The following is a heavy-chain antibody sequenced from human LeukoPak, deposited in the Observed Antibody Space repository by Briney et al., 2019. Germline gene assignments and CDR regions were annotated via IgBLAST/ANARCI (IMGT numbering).Heavy chain of an antibody. CDR3: ARHVDTALIGAFHI. CDR2: VTYTGS. CDR1: GPSISSYY. Sequence: SETLSLTCTVSGPSISSYYWSWRRQPPGKGPEWIGYVTYTGSKYNPSLKSRVTISTDRSKKEVSLRLSSVTAADTAMYFCARHVDTALIGAFHIWGQGTMATVS. D-gene: IGHD5-18*01. J-gene: IGHJ3*02. V-gene: IGHV4-59*08.